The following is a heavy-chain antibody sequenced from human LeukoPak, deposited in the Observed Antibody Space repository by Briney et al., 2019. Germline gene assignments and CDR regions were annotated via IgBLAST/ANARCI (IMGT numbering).Heavy chain of an antibody. CDR2: IIPIFGIA. Sequence: SVKVSCKASGGTFSSYAISWVRQAPGQGLEWVGRIIPIFGIANYAQKFQGRVTITADKSTSTAYMELSSLRSGDTAVYYCARVGGYYDSSGYYFYDYWGQGTLVTVSS. V-gene: IGHV1-69*04. CDR3: ARVGGYYDSSGYYFYDY. J-gene: IGHJ4*02. CDR1: GGTFSSYA. D-gene: IGHD3-22*01.